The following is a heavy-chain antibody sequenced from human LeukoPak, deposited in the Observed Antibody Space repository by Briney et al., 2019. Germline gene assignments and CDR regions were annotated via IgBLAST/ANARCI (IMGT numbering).Heavy chain of an antibody. CDR1: GFTFSTYA. V-gene: IGHV3-23*01. Sequence: GGSLRLSCAASGFTFSTYAMSWVRQAPGKGLEWVSSIGGSAGSTNYADSVKGRFTVSRDNSKNTLYLQMNSLRGEDTAIYYCAKDRYSSGWSQDYWGQGTLVTVSS. CDR3: AKDRYSSGWSQDY. D-gene: IGHD6-19*01. CDR2: IGGSAGST. J-gene: IGHJ4*02.